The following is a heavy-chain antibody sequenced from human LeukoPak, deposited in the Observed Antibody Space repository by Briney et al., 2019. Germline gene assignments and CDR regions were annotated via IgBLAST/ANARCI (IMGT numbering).Heavy chain of an antibody. CDR3: ARDSITMVRGVYHFDY. D-gene: IGHD3-10*01. CDR1: GFTFSSYS. CDR2: ISSSSSYI. V-gene: IGHV3-21*01. J-gene: IGHJ4*02. Sequence: GGSLRLSCAASGFTFSSYSMNWVRQAPGKGLEWVSSISSSSSYIYYADSVKGRFTISRDNAKNSLYLQMNSLRAEDTAVYYCARDSITMVRGVYHFDYWGQGTLVTVSS.